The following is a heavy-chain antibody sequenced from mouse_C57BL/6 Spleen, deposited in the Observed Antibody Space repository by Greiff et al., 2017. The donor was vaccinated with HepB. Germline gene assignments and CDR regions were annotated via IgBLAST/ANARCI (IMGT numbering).Heavy chain of an antibody. Sequence: VQLKQSGGGLVQPGGSMKLSCVASGFTFSNYWMNWVRQSPEKGLEWVAQIRLKSDNYATHYAESVKGRFTISRDDSKSSVYLQMNNLRAEDTGIYYCTITTSIYFDYWGQGTTLTVSS. CDR3: TITTSIYFDY. CDR1: GFTFSNYW. CDR2: IRLKSDNYAT. D-gene: IGHD1-1*01. V-gene: IGHV6-3*01. J-gene: IGHJ2*01.